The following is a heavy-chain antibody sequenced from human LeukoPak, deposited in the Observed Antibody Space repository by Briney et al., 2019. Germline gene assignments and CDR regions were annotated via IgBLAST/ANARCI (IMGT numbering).Heavy chain of an antibody. D-gene: IGHD4-23*01. V-gene: IGHV1-3*01. Sequence: GASVKVSCKASGYTFTSYAMHWVRQAPGQRLEWMGWINAGNGNTKYSQKFQGRVTITRDNAKNSLYLQMNSLRAEDTAVYYCARGRGDYGGNSLDYWGQGTLVTVSS. CDR1: GYTFTSYA. J-gene: IGHJ4*02. CDR2: INAGNGNT. CDR3: ARGRGDYGGNSLDY.